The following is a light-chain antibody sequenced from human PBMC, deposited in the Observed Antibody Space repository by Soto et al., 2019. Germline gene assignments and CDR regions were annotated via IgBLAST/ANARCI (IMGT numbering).Light chain of an antibody. Sequence: EIVMTQSPPPLAVSPGERAPLPCRASQRVSRNLAWYQQKRGQAPRLLIYGASTRATGIPARFSGSGSGTEYTLTIGSLQSEDVEVYYGQQCYSSPLTFDGGTKVDIK. CDR1: QRVSRN. V-gene: IGKV3-15*01. CDR3: QQCYSSPLT. J-gene: IGKJ4*01. CDR2: GAS.